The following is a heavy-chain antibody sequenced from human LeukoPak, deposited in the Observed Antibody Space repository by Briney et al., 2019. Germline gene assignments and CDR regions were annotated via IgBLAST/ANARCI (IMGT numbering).Heavy chain of an antibody. CDR3: AKTYAYCSGGSCYDY. CDR1: GFTVSSNY. D-gene: IGHD2-15*01. V-gene: IGHV3-53*01. CDR2: IYSGGST. Sequence: PGGSLRLCWAASGFTVSSNYMSWGRQAPGGGLELGSVIYSGGSTYYADSVKGRFTISRDNSKNTLYIQMNSLRAEDTAVYYCAKTYAYCSGGSCYDYWGQGTLVTVSS. J-gene: IGHJ4*02.